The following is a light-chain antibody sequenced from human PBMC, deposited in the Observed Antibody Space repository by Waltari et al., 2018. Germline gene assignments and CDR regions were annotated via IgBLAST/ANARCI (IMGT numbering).Light chain of an antibody. CDR1: QSISSY. Sequence: DIQMTQSPSSLSASVGDRVTITCRASQSISSYLNWYQQKPGKAPKLLIYAASSLQSGVPSMFSGSGSATDFTLTISSLQPEDFATYYCQQSYSTPNFGQGTKLEIK. V-gene: IGKV1-39*01. CDR2: AAS. CDR3: QQSYSTPN. J-gene: IGKJ2*01.